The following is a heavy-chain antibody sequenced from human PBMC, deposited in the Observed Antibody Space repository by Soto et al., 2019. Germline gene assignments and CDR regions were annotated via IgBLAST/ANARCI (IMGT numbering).Heavy chain of an antibody. CDR2: ISGSGGST. J-gene: IGHJ6*02. CDR3: AKDPVVITFGGETDV. Sequence: EVQLLESGGGLVQPGGSLRLSCAASGFTFSSYAMSWVRQAPGKGLEWVSAISGSGGSTYYADSVKGRFTISRDNSKNTLYLPMNSLRAEDTAVYYCAKDPVVITFGGETDVWGQGTTVTVSS. CDR1: GFTFSSYA. V-gene: IGHV3-23*01. D-gene: IGHD3-16*01.